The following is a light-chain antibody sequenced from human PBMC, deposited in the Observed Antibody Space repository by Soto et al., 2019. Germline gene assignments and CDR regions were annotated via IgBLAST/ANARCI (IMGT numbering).Light chain of an antibody. CDR2: DAS. CDR3: QQRSNWPPIT. CDR1: QSVSSY. J-gene: IGKJ5*01. V-gene: IGKV3-11*01. Sequence: IMLTKSPATLSLSPEERATLSCRSSQSVSSYLAWYQQKPGQAPRLLIYDASNRATGIPARFSGSGSGTDFTLTISSLEPEDFAVYYCQQRSNWPPITFGQGTRLEIK.